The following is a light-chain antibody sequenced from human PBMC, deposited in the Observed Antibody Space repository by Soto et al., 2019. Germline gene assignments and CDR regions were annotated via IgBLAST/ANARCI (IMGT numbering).Light chain of an antibody. V-gene: IGLV1-47*01. CDR1: SSNIGSSY. J-gene: IGLJ2*01. CDR2: RNN. Sequence: QPVLTQPPSASGTPGQRVTLSCSGSSSNIGSSYVYWYQQLPGTVPKLVIFRNNQRPSGVPDRFSGSKSGTSASLAISGVRSEDEADYYCAGWDASLSGHVVFGGGTKLTVL. CDR3: AGWDASLSGHVV.